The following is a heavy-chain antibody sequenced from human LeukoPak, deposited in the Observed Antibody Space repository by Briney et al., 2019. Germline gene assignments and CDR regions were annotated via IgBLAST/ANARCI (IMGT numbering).Heavy chain of an antibody. D-gene: IGHD5-12*01. Sequence: GGSLRLSCAASGFTFSSYSMSWVRQAPGKGLEWVANIKQDGSEKYYVDSVKGRFTISRDNAKNSLYLQMNSLRAEDTAVYYCAREPPSWQSWGQGTLRTVSS. CDR1: GFTFSSYS. CDR3: AREPPSWQS. V-gene: IGHV3-7*01. J-gene: IGHJ4*02. CDR2: IKQDGSEK.